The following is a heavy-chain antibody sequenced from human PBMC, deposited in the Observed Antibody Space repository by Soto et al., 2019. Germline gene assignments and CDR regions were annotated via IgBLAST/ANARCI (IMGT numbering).Heavy chain of an antibody. J-gene: IGHJ5*02. CDR3: ATSKYSSSSRINH. D-gene: IGHD6-6*01. CDR1: GYTFTSYY. Sequence: ASVKVSCKVSGYTFTSYYMHWVRQAPGQGLERMGWINANGGNTSYAQKLQGRVTMTTDTSTSTAYMELRSLRSDDTAVYYCATSKYSSSSRINHWGQGTLVTVSS. CDR2: INANGGNT. V-gene: IGHV1-18*04.